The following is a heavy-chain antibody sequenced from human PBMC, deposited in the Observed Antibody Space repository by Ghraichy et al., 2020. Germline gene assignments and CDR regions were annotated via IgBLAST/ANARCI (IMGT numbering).Heavy chain of an antibody. CDR2: ISHDGINK. J-gene: IGHJ3*02. CDR3: AKISVVVAATGRSHAIDI. V-gene: IGHV3-30*18. CDR1: GFTFSSYG. Sequence: GGSLRLSCAASGFTFSSYGMHWVRQAPGKGLEWVAVISHDGINKYYADSVKGRFTISRDNSKNTVNLQMNGLTVEDTALYYCAKISVVVAATGRSHAIDIWGQGTIITVSS. D-gene: IGHD2-15*01.